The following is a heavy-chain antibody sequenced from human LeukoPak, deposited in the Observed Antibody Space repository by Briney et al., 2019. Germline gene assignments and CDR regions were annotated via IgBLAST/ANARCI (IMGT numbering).Heavy chain of an antibody. D-gene: IGHD1-26*01. CDR2: IWYDGSNK. J-gene: IGHJ4*02. V-gene: IGHV3-33*06. Sequence: PGRSLRLSCAASGFTFSTYGVHWVRQAPGKGLEWVALIWYDGSNKYYADSVKGRFAISRDNSKNTLYLQMNSLRAEDTAVYYCAKPIVGATYYFDYWGQGTLVTVSS. CDR3: AKPIVGATYYFDY. CDR1: GFTFSTYG.